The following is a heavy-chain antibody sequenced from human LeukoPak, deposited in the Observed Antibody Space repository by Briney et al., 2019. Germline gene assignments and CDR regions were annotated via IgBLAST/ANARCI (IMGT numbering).Heavy chain of an antibody. D-gene: IGHD3-10*01. V-gene: IGHV3-7*01. Sequence: PGGSLRLSCAASGSTFRGFSMSWVRQSPTKGLQWVANIKQDGSERYYVDSVKGRFTISRDNAKNSLSLQMNNLRVEDTAVYYCARAGSHWHYVYWGQGTVVTVSS. CDR2: IKQDGSER. CDR3: ARAGSHWHYVY. J-gene: IGHJ4*02. CDR1: GSTFRGFS.